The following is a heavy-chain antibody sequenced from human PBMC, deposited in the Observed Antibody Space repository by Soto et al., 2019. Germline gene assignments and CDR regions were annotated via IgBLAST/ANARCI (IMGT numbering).Heavy chain of an antibody. Sequence: KASETLSLTCAVSSGSISSSNWWSWVRQPPGKGLEWIGEIYHSGSTNYNPSLKSRVTISVDKSKNQFSLKLSSVTAADTAVYYCARGGIAAAGTYTAFDIWGQGTMVT. CDR3: ARGGIAAAGTYTAFDI. CDR2: IYHSGST. V-gene: IGHV4-4*02. D-gene: IGHD6-13*01. J-gene: IGHJ3*02. CDR1: SGSISSSNW.